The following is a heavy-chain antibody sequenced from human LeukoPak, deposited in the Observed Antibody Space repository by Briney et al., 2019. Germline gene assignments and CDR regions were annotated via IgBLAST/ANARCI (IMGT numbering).Heavy chain of an antibody. CDR2: ITWNSGII. D-gene: IGHD4-11*01. Sequence: GGSLRLSCAASGFTFSSYSMNWVRQAPGKGLEWVSGITWNSGIIVYADSVKGRFTISRDNAKNSLYLQMNSLRVEDMALYYCAKDYSASGDAFDIWGQGTMVTVSS. CDR3: AKDYSASGDAFDI. J-gene: IGHJ3*02. V-gene: IGHV3-9*03. CDR1: GFTFSSYS.